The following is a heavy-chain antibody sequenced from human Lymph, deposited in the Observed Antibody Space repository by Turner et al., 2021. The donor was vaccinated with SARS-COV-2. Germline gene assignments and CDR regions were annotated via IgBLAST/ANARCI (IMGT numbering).Heavy chain of an antibody. CDR1: GGTFSSYA. CDR2: SIPRLVIA. Sequence: QVQLVQSGAEVKKPGSSVKVSCKASGGTFSSYAISWVRQAPGQGLGWKGGSIPRLVIANYAQRFQGRATITAEKSTSTAYLELSSLKSEDTAVYFCARIAATGMGGGVFYYYYGRDVWGQGTTVTVSS. CDR3: ARIAATGMGGGVFYYYYGRDV. J-gene: IGHJ6*02. D-gene: IGHD6-13*01. V-gene: IGHV1-69*10.